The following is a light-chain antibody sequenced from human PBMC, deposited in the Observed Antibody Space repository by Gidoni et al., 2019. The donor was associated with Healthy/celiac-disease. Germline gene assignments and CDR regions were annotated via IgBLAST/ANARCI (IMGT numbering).Light chain of an antibody. CDR3: QQFNSYKIT. CDR1: QGISSA. CDR2: DAS. V-gene: IGKV1-13*02. J-gene: IGKJ5*01. Sequence: AIQLTQSPSSLSASIRDRVTITCRASQGISSALDLHQQKPGKAPKLLIYDASSLESGVPSRFSGSGSGTDFTLTISSLQPEDFATYYCQQFNSYKITFGQGTRLEIK.